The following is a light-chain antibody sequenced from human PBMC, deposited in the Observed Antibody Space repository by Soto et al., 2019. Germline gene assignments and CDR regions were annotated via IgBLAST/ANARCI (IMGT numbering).Light chain of an antibody. CDR1: QSVSNNY. Sequence: EIVLTHSPGTLSLSPGERATLSCRASQSVSNNYLAWYQQKPGQAPRLLIYGASNRATGIPARFSGSGSGTDFTLSISRLEPEDFAVYYCQQYGSSGTFGQGAKVDMK. V-gene: IGKV3-20*01. J-gene: IGKJ1*01. CDR3: QQYGSSGT. CDR2: GAS.